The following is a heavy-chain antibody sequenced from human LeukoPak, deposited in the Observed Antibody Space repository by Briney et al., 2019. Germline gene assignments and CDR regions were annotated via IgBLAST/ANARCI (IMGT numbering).Heavy chain of an antibody. V-gene: IGHV1-69*06. Sequence: SVKVSCRASGGTFSSYAISWVRQAPGQGLEWMGGIIPIFGTANYAQKFQGRVTITADKSTSTAYMELSSLRSEDTAVYYCARRGGYGSGSYYPDYWGQGTLVTVSS. CDR3: ARRGGYGSGSYYPDY. CDR1: GGTFSSYA. D-gene: IGHD3-10*01. CDR2: IIPIFGTA. J-gene: IGHJ4*02.